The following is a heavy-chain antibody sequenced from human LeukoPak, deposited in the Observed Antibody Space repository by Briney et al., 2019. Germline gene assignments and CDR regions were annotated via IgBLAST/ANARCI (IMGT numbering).Heavy chain of an antibody. V-gene: IGHV3-23*01. Sequence: GGSLRLSCAASGFNFTTYAMSWVRQAPGKGREWVSHISGSGGTTYYADSGKGWFTISRDNSKNTLYLQMNSLRAEDTAVYYCAKRPAGGDAFDIWGQGTMVTVSS. D-gene: IGHD3-10*01. CDR3: AKRPAGGDAFDI. J-gene: IGHJ3*02. CDR1: GFNFTTYA. CDR2: ISGSGGTT.